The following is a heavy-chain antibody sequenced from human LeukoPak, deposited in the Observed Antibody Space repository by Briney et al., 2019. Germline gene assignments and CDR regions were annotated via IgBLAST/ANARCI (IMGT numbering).Heavy chain of an antibody. CDR1: GYTFTGYY. V-gene: IGHV1-2*02. CDR3: ARSTLLYQLLYYLWFDP. Sequence: ASVKVSCKASGYTFTGYYMHWVRQAPGQGLEWMGWINPNSGGTNYAQKFQGRVTMTRDTSISTAYMELSRLRSDDTAVYYCARSTLLYQLLYYLWFDPWGQGTLVTVSS. CDR2: INPNSGGT. J-gene: IGHJ5*02. D-gene: IGHD2-2*02.